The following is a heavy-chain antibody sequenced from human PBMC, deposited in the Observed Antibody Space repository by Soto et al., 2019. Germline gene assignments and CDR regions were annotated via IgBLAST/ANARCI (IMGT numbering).Heavy chain of an antibody. CDR2: INSDGSST. CDR1: GFTFSSYW. D-gene: IGHD6-6*01. V-gene: IGHV3-74*01. CDR3: ARVPLRRAPCDYKYF. J-gene: IGHJ6*03. Sequence: PGGSLRLSCAASGFTFSSYWMHWVRQAPGKGLVWVSRINSDGSSTSYADSVKGRFTISRDNAKNTLYLQMNSLRAEDTAVYYCARVPLRRAPCDYKYFCSKGSTDTGSS.